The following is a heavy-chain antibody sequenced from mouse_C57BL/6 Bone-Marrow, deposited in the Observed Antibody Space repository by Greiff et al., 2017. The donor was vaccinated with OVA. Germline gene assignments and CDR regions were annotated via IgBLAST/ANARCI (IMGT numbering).Heavy chain of an antibody. V-gene: IGHV5-12*01. CDR2: ISNGGGST. CDR1: GFTFSDYY. Sequence: EVQLVESGGGLVQPGGSLKLSCAASGFTFSDYYMYWVRQTPEKRLEWVAYISNGGGSTYYPDTVKGRFTISRDNAKNTLYLQMSRLKSEDTAMYYCARRGNGGVYYAMDYWGQGTSVTVSS. CDR3: ARRGNGGVYYAMDY. J-gene: IGHJ4*01. D-gene: IGHD2-1*01.